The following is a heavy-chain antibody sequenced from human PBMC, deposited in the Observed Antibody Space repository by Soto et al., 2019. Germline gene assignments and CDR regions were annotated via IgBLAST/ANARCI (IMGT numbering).Heavy chain of an antibody. CDR2: IDYNGVT. J-gene: IGHJ4*02. CDR3: GKVLVGATGHTDSDS. D-gene: IGHD2-15*01. V-gene: IGHV4-39*01. Sequence: PSETLSLTCTISGGSIYRSGSYLGWIHQPPGRGLEWIGNIDYNGVTYSNPSLKSRVTISRDTSKNQFSLKLTSVTAADTALYYCGKVLVGATGHTDSDSWGPGTLVTV. CDR1: GGSIYRSGSY.